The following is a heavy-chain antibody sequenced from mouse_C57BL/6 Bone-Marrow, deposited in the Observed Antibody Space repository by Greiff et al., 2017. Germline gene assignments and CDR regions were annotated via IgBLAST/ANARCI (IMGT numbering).Heavy chain of an antibody. CDR1: GYTFTRYW. CDR3: SREATVSAPFDY. J-gene: IGHJ2*01. V-gene: IGHV1-7*01. Sequence: QVQLQQSGAELAKPGASVKLSCKASGYTFTRYWMHWVKQRPGQGLEWIGYINPSSGYTKYNHKFKDKAILTADKSSITAYMQLSSLTYEDSAVYYCSREATVSAPFDYWGQGTTLTGSS. D-gene: IGHD1-1*01. CDR2: INPSSGYT.